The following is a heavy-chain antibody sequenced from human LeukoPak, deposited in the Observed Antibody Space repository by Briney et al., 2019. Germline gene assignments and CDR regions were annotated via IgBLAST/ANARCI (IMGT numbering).Heavy chain of an antibody. V-gene: IGHV1-3*01. CDR1: GYTFTSYG. CDR2: INAGNGNT. D-gene: IGHD2-15*01. Sequence: EASVKVSCKASGYTFTSYGMHWVRQAPGQRLEWMGWINAGNGNTKYSQKFQGRVTITRDTSASTAYMELSSLRSEDTAVYYCARDRKCSGGSCYSLSPWGQGTLVTVSS. J-gene: IGHJ5*02. CDR3: ARDRKCSGGSCYSLSP.